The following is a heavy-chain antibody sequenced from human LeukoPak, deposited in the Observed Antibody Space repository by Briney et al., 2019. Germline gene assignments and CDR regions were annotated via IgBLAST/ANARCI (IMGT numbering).Heavy chain of an antibody. J-gene: IGHJ4*02. CDR3: ATSMAGYHYYFDY. V-gene: IGHV5-51*01. Sequence: GESLKISCKGSGYSFTSYWIGWVRQMPGKGLEWMGIIYPGDSDTRYSPSFQGQVTISADKSISTAYLQWSSLKASDTAVYYCATSMAGYHYYFDYWGQGTLVTVSS. CDR1: GYSFTSYW. CDR2: IYPGDSDT. D-gene: IGHD3-9*01.